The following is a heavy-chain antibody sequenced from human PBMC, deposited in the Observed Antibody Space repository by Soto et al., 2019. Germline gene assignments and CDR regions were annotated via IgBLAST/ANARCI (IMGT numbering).Heavy chain of an antibody. CDR1: GFTFSSYE. CDR3: ARDPSTHYYDSSAFDY. Sequence: GGSLRLSCAASGFTFSSYEMNWVRQAPGKGLEWVSYISSSGSTIYYADSVKGRFTISRDNAKNSLYLQMNSLRAEDTAVYYCARDPSTHYYDSSAFDYWGQGTLVTVSS. D-gene: IGHD3-22*01. J-gene: IGHJ4*02. CDR2: ISSSGSTI. V-gene: IGHV3-48*03.